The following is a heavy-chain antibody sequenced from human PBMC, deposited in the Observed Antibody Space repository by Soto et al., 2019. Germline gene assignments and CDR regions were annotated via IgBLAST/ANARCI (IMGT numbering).Heavy chain of an antibody. V-gene: IGHV1-58*01. Sequence: SVKGSFKSSRFTFSSSAVQWERQARVQRLEWIGWLVVGTGNTNYAQKFQQRVTISSDRSTNTVSMELSSLTSEETAVYYCATGAYCSGGSCSDYYYYYYGMDLWGQGTTVTVYS. D-gene: IGHD2-15*01. J-gene: IGHJ6*02. CDR2: LVVGTGNT. CDR1: RFTFSSSA. CDR3: ATGAYCSGGSCSDYYYYYYGMDL.